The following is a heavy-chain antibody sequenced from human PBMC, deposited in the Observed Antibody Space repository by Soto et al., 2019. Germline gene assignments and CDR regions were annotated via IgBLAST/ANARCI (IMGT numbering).Heavy chain of an antibody. CDR3: ARSSFTMVRGAEGDCYYYYSMDV. V-gene: IGHV4-59*01. CDR2: IYYSGST. Sequence: SETLSLTCTVSGGSISSYYWSWIRQPPGKGLEWIGYIYYSGSTNYNPSLKSRDTISVDTSKNQFSLKLSSVTAADTAVYYCARSSFTMVRGAEGDCYYYYSMDVWGQGTTVTVSS. D-gene: IGHD3-10*01. CDR1: GGSISSYY. J-gene: IGHJ6*02.